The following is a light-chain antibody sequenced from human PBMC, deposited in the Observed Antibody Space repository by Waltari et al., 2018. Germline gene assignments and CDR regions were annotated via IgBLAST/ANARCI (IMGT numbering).Light chain of an antibody. CDR1: TSNIGTNT. J-gene: IGLJ3*02. Sequence: QSVLTQPPSTSGTPGQTVTISCSGSTSNIGTNTVTWYQLLPGTAPKTVIFANYHRPSGVPDRFAASKSGTSASLVISGLQSEDEADYCCATWDDSLSGRVFGGGTKVTVL. CDR3: ATWDDSLSGRV. V-gene: IGLV1-44*01. CDR2: ANY.